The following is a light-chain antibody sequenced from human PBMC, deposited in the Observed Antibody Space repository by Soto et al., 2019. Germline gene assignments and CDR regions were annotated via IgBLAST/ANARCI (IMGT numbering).Light chain of an antibody. CDR2: SNN. V-gene: IGLV1-44*01. J-gene: IGLJ2*01. CDR1: SSNIGSNT. Sequence: QSVLTQPPSASGTPGQRVTISCSGSSSNIGSNTVNWYQQLPGTAPKLLIYSNNQRPSGVPDRFSGSKSGTSDSLAISGPQSEDEAAYYCAAWDDSLNGVVFGGGTKVTVL. CDR3: AAWDDSLNGVV.